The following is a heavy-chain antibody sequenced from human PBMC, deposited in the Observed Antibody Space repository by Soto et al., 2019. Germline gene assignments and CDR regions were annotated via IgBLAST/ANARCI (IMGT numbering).Heavy chain of an antibody. Sequence: ASVKVSCKASGYTFTSYYMHWVRQAPGQGLKWMGIINPSGGSTSYAQKFQGRVTMTRDTSTSTVYMELSSLRSGDTAVYYCAILGPPEAAAAGYWGQGTLVTVSS. CDR3: AILGPPEAAAAGY. CDR1: GYTFTSYY. J-gene: IGHJ4*02. CDR2: INPSGGST. D-gene: IGHD6-13*01. V-gene: IGHV1-46*03.